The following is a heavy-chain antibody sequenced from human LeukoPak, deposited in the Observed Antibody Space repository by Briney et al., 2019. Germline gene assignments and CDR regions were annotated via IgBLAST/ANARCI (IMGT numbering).Heavy chain of an antibody. D-gene: IGHD3-3*01. CDR3: ARNSRFLEWLLDY. V-gene: IGHV3-7*01. Sequence: GGSLRLSCAASGFTFSSYWMSWVRQAPGKGLEWVANIKQDGSEKYYVDSVKGRFTISRDNAENSLYLQMNSLRAEDTAVYYCARNSRFLEWLLDYWGQGTLVTVSS. J-gene: IGHJ4*02. CDR1: GFTFSSYW. CDR2: IKQDGSEK.